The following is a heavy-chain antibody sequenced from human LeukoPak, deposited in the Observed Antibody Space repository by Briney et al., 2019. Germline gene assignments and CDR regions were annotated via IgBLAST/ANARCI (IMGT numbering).Heavy chain of an antibody. J-gene: IGHJ3*02. CDR3: APSDPSEGGAFDI. CDR1: GGTFSSYT. V-gene: IGHV1-69*02. D-gene: IGHD3-16*01. Sequence: SVKVSCKASGGTFSSYTISWVRQAPGQGLEWMGRIIPILGIANYAQKFQGRVTMTADKSTSTAYMELSSLRSEDTAVYYCAPSDPSEGGAFDIWGQGTMVTVSS. CDR2: IIPILGIA.